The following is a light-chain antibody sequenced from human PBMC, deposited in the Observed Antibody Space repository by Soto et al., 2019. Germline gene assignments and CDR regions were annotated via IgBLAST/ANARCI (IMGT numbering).Light chain of an antibody. V-gene: IGLV2-11*01. Sequence: QSALTQPRSVSGSPGQSVTIACTGSGSDVGGYDHVSWYQQHPGEVPKLLIYDVTKRPSGVSDRFSGSKSGNTASLTISGLQAEDAADYYCCSYAGTYTYMIFGGGTKVTVL. CDR3: CSYAGTYTYMI. CDR2: DVT. CDR1: GSDVGGYDH. J-gene: IGLJ2*01.